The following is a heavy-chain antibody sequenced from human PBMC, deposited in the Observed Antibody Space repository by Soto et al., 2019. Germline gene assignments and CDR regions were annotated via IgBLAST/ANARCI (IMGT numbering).Heavy chain of an antibody. CDR3: ATLETHYYDSSGYYFEY. J-gene: IGHJ4*02. CDR1: GFTFSSYA. CDR2: ISGSGGST. V-gene: IGHV3-23*01. Sequence: PVGSLRLSCAASGFTFSSYAMSWVRQAPGKGLEWVSAISGSGGSTYYADSVKGRFTISRDNSKNTLYLQMNSLRAEDTAVYYCATLETHYYDSSGYYFEYWGQGTRVTVSS. D-gene: IGHD3-22*01.